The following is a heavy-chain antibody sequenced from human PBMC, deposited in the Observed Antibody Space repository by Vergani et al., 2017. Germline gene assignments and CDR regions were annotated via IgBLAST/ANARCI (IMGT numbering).Heavy chain of an antibody. D-gene: IGHD6-6*01. CDR1: GGSISSGGYY. Sequence: QVQLQESGPGLVKPSQILSLTCTVSGGSISSGGYYWSWIRQHPGKGLEWIGYIYYSGSTYYNPSLKSRVSISVDTSKNQFSLKLTSVTAADTAVYYCARRGWGSSVGYFDYWGQGTLVTVSS. J-gene: IGHJ4*02. V-gene: IGHV4-31*03. CDR3: ARRGWGSSVGYFDY. CDR2: IYYSGST.